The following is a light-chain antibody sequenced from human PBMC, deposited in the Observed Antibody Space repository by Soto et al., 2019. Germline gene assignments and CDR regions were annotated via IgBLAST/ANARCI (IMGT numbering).Light chain of an antibody. Sequence: EIVMTQSPATLSVSPGERATLSCRASQSVSSNLAWYQQKPGQAPRLLIYGASTRATGIPARFSGSGSGTEFTLTISSLQSEDFAVYYCQQYNNWPYTFGQGTKWEIK. J-gene: IGKJ2*01. V-gene: IGKV3-15*01. CDR1: QSVSSN. CDR2: GAS. CDR3: QQYNNWPYT.